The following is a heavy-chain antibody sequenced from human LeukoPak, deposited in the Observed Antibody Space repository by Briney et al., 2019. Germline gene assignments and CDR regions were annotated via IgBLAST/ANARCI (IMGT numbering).Heavy chain of an antibody. CDR1: GFTFSTFA. Sequence: GGSLRLSCTASGFTFSTFAVSWVRQAPGKGLQWVSAISGGGTNTYYADPVRGRFTISRDNSKTPLYLKMNSLRAEDTAVYYCAKQGYSSSWLYFDYWGPGTLVTVSS. CDR3: AKQGYSSSWLYFDY. V-gene: IGHV3-23*01. D-gene: IGHD6-13*01. CDR2: ISGGGTNT. J-gene: IGHJ4*02.